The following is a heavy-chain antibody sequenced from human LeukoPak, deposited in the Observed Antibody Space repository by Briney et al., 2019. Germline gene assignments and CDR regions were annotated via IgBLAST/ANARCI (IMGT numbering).Heavy chain of an antibody. CDR3: ARDSSGWS. Sequence: GGSLRLSCAASGFTFSSYVLNWVRQAPGKGLEWVSSITSSGSSKYYADSVKGRFTISRDNAKNSLYLQMNGLRAEDTAVYYCARDSSGWSWGQGILVTVSS. CDR1: GFTFSSYV. J-gene: IGHJ5*02. CDR2: ITSSGSSK. D-gene: IGHD6-19*01. V-gene: IGHV3-21*01.